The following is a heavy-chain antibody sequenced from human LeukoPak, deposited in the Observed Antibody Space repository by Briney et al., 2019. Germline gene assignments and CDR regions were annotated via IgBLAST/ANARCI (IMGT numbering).Heavy chain of an antibody. CDR1: GFTFSSYG. Sequence: GGSLRLSCAASGFTFSSYGMHWVRQAPGKGLEWVAVISYDGSNKYYADSVKGRFTISRDNSKNTLYLQMDSLRAEDTAVYYCAKVLSGSQDYWGQGTLVTVSS. V-gene: IGHV3-30*18. J-gene: IGHJ4*02. D-gene: IGHD1-26*01. CDR3: AKVLSGSQDY. CDR2: ISYDGSNK.